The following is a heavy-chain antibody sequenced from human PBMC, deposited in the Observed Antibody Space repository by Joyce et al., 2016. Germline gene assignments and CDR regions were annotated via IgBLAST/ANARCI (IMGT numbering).Heavy chain of an antibody. J-gene: IGHJ3*02. CDR3: ARGRHDFFDI. D-gene: IGHD3/OR15-3a*01. CDR2: ISKSSSYI. Sequence: EVQLVESGGGLVKPGGSLRLSCEASGFAFRNYSMNWVRQAPGKGLEWISCISKSSSYIFYADSVKGRFAISRDTATTSLYLQLNSLRAEDTAMYYCARGRHDFFDIWGQGTMVIVSS. CDR1: GFAFRNYS. V-gene: IGHV3-21*01.